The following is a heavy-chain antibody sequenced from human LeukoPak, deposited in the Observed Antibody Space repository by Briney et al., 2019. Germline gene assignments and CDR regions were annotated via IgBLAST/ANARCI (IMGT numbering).Heavy chain of an antibody. Sequence: GGSLRLSCATSGFMFSSYWMSWVRQAPGKGLEWAANIKQDGSEKYYVDSVKGRFSISRDNAKSSLYLQMNSLRAEDTAVYYCARDDRPSANSRDWLNPWGQGTLVTVSS. CDR2: IKQDGSEK. CDR1: GFMFSSYW. J-gene: IGHJ5*02. CDR3: ARDDRPSANSRDWLNP. D-gene: IGHD2-15*01. V-gene: IGHV3-7*01.